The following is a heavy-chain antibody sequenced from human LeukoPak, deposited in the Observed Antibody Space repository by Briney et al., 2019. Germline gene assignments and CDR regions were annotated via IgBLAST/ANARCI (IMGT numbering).Heavy chain of an antibody. CDR1: GGSISSSSYY. CDR2: IYYSGRT. CDR3: ARHGADYGDYDRWFDP. D-gene: IGHD4-17*01. V-gene: IGHV4-39*01. J-gene: IGHJ5*02. Sequence: PSETLSLTCTVSGGSISSSSYYWGWIRQPPGKRLEWVGSIYYSGRTYYNPSLKSRVTTSVDTSKNQFSLKLSSVTAADTAVYYCARHGADYGDYDRWFDPWGQGTLVTVFS.